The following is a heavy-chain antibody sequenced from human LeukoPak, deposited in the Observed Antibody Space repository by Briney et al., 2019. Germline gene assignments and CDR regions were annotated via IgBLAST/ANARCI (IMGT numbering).Heavy chain of an antibody. CDR1: GFTFSSYA. D-gene: IGHD1-26*01. CDR2: IYSGGST. Sequence: PGGSLRLSCAASGFTFSSYAMSWVRQAPGKGLEWVSVIYSGGSTYYADSVKGRFTISRDNSKNTLYLQMNSLRAEDTAVYYCARGIRGSLDYWGQGTLVTVSS. CDR3: ARGIRGSLDY. J-gene: IGHJ4*02. V-gene: IGHV3-53*01.